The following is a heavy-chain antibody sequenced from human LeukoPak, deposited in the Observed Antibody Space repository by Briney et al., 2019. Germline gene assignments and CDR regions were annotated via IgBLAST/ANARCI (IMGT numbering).Heavy chain of an antibody. CDR1: GGSISSYY. CDR3: VGGWSY. CDR2: IYYSGST. D-gene: IGHD2-8*01. V-gene: IGHV4-59*01. J-gene: IGHJ4*02. Sequence: SETLSLTCTVSGGSISSYYWSWLRQPPGKGLEWIGYIYYSGSTNYNPSLKSRVTISVDTSKNQFSLKLSSVTAADTAVYYCVGGWSYWGQGTLVTVSS.